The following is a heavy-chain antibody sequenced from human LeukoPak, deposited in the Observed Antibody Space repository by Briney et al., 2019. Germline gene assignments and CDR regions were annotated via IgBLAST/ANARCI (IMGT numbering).Heavy chain of an antibody. V-gene: IGHV3-30*19. CDR2: ISYDGSNK. CDR1: GFTFSSYA. J-gene: IGHJ4*02. D-gene: IGHD6-19*01. Sequence: PGGSLRLSCAASGFTFSSYAMNWVRQAPGKGLEGVAVISYDGSNKYYADSVKGRFTISRDNSKNTLYLQMNSLRAEDTAVYYCARSSGWYGAFDYWGQGTLVTVSS. CDR3: ARSSGWYGAFDY.